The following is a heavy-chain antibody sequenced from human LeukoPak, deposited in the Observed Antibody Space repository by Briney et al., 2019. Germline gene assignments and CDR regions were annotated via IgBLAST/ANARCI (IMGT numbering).Heavy chain of an antibody. Sequence: PGGSLRLSCAASGFIFSDYYMSWSRQAPGKGLEWVSYITSIGGTIYYADSVKGRFTISGDNAKSSLYLQMNNLRAEDTAVYYCASGSLRTGELYVYDHWGQGTPVTVSS. D-gene: IGHD3-10*01. CDR2: ITSIGGTI. V-gene: IGHV3-11*04. J-gene: IGHJ4*02. CDR1: GFIFSDYY. CDR3: ASGSLRTGELYVYDH.